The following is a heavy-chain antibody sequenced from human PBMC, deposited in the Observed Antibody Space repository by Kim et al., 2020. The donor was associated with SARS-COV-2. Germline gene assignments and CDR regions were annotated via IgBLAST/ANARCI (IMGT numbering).Heavy chain of an antibody. J-gene: IGHJ4*02. CDR3: ARSIEYDLWSGYYYFDY. V-gene: IGHV3-23*01. D-gene: IGHD3-3*01. Sequence: VKGRFNSSRDNSKNTLYLQMNRLRAEDTAVYYCARSIEYDLWSGYYYFDYWGQGTLVTVSS.